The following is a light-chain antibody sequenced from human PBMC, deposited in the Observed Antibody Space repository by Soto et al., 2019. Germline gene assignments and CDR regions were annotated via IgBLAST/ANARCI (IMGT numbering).Light chain of an antibody. CDR3: QQYNNWLET. J-gene: IGKJ1*01. Sequence: EIVMTQSPATLSVSPGERATLSCRASRSVSSNLAWYQQKPGQAPRLLIYGASTRATGIPARFSGSGSGTEFTLTISSLQSEDFAVYYCQQYNNWLETFGQGTKV. V-gene: IGKV3-15*01. CDR2: GAS. CDR1: RSVSSN.